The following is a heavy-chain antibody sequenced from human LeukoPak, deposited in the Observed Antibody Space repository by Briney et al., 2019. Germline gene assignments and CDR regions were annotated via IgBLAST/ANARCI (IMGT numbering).Heavy chain of an antibody. J-gene: IGHJ4*02. V-gene: IGHV4-39*07. CDR1: GGSIRSSSYY. D-gene: IGHD3-10*01. CDR2: IYYSGNA. CDR3: ASSYYGSGSYYSLYYFDY. Sequence: PSETLSLTCTVSGGSIRSSSYYRGWIRQPPGKGLEWIGTIYYSGNAYYNPSPKSRVTISVDTSKNQFSLKLSSVTAADTAVYYCASSYYGSGSYYSLYYFDYWGQGTLVTVSS.